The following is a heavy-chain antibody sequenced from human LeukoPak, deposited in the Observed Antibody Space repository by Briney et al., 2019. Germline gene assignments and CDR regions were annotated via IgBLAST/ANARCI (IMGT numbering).Heavy chain of an antibody. J-gene: IGHJ6*02. CDR3: AKNIAAPGRDSYYLYGMDV. V-gene: IGHV3-9*01. D-gene: IGHD6-25*01. Sequence: QPGRTLRLSCAASGFTFDDYAMHWVRQAPGKGLEWVSGISWNSGSIGYVDAVKGRFTISRDNAKNSLYLQMNNLRADDTAVYYCAKNIAAPGRDSYYLYGMDVWGQGTTVTVSS. CDR1: GFTFDDYA. CDR2: ISWNSGSI.